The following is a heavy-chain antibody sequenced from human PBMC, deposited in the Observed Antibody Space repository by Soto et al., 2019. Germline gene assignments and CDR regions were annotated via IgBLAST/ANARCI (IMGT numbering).Heavy chain of an antibody. J-gene: IGHJ5*02. Sequence: QLQLQESGSGLVKPSQTLSLTCAVSGGSISSGGYFWSWIRQPPGKGLEWIGYIYHSGSTYYNPALNSRVTISVDRSKNQFSLKLSSVTAAATAVYYCARVRGPYFGGDCSPPTPNCFDPWGQGTLVTVSS. V-gene: IGHV4-30-2*01. CDR1: GGSISSGGYF. CDR2: IYHSGST. D-gene: IGHD2-21*02. CDR3: ARVRGPYFGGDCSPPTPNCFDP.